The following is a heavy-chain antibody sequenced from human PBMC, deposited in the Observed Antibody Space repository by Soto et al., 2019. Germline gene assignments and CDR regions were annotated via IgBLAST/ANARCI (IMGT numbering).Heavy chain of an antibody. V-gene: IGHV1-24*01. Sequence: ASVKVSCKVSGYTLTELSMHWVRQAPGKGLEWMGGFDPEDGETIYAQKFQGRVTMTEDTSTDTAYMELSSLRSEDTAVYYCATTAAGTTDDAFDIRGQGTMVTVSS. CDR1: GYTLTELS. CDR2: FDPEDGET. CDR3: ATTAAGTTDDAFDI. D-gene: IGHD6-13*01. J-gene: IGHJ3*02.